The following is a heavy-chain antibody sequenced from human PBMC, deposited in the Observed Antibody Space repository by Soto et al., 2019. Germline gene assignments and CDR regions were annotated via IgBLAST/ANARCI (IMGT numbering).Heavy chain of an antibody. D-gene: IGHD1-26*01. CDR3: TRDPYGGSRYYFDS. Sequence: QVHLVESGGGMVQPGRSLRLSCAASGFTFTNYGMHWVRQAPGKGLEWVAVIWYDGSNRFYADSVKGRFTISKDDSQNMLYLQMHSMRPEDTAVYYCTRDPYGGSRYYFDSWGQGTLVTVSS. J-gene: IGHJ4*02. CDR1: GFTFTNYG. CDR2: IWYDGSNR. V-gene: IGHV3-33*01.